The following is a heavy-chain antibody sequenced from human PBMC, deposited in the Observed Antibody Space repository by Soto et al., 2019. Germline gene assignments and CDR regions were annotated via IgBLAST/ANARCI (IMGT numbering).Heavy chain of an antibody. CDR1: GGTFSSYA. Sequence: GASVKVSCKASGGTFSSYAISWVRQAPGQGLEWMGGIIPIFGTANYAQKFQGRVTITADESTSTAYMELSSLRSEDTAVYYCVPTGRDTINNIDYWGQGTLVTVSS. D-gene: IGHD3-9*01. J-gene: IGHJ4*02. CDR3: VPTGRDTINNIDY. CDR2: IIPIFGTA. V-gene: IGHV1-69*13.